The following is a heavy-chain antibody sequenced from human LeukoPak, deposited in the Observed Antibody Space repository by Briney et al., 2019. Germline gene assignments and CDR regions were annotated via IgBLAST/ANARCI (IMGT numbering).Heavy chain of an antibody. V-gene: IGHV4-34*01. CDR3: ARDKDYDFWSGYFPY. CDR2: INHSGST. J-gene: IGHJ4*02. Sequence: SETLSLTCAVYGGSFSGYYWSWIRQPPGKGLEWIGEINHSGSTYYNPSLKSRVTISVDTSKNQFSLKLSSVTAADTAVYYCARDKDYDFWSGYFPYWGQGTLVTVSS. CDR1: GGSFSGYY. D-gene: IGHD3-3*01.